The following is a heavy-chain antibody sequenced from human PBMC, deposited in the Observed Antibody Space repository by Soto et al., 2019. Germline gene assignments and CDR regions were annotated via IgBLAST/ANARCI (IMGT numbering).Heavy chain of an antibody. J-gene: IGHJ6*02. V-gene: IGHV3-53*01. CDR1: GFTFSSYA. Sequence: PVGSLRLSCAASGFTFSSYAMSWVRQAPGKGLEWVSVIYSGGSTYYADSVKGRFTISRDNSKNTLYLQMNSLRAEDTAVYYCARGHSSSWFSYYYYYGMDVWGQGTTVTVSS. CDR3: ARGHSSSWFSYYYYYGMDV. CDR2: IYSGGST. D-gene: IGHD6-13*01.